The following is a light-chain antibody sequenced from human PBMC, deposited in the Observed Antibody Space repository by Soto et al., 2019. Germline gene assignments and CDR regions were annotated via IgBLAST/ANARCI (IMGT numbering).Light chain of an antibody. V-gene: IGKV3-11*01. CDR2: DAS. CDR3: QQRRKWPPLT. J-gene: IGKJ4*01. CDR1: QSVSSY. Sequence: EIVLTQSPATLSLSPGERATLSCRTSQSVSSYLAWYQQKPGQAPRLLIYDASNRATGIPARFSGSGSGTDFTLTISSLEPEDFAVYYCQQRRKWPPLTFAGGTKVEIK.